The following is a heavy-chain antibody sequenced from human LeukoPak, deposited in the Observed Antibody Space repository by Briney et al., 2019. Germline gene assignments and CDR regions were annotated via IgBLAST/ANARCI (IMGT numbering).Heavy chain of an antibody. CDR1: GFTFSSYA. D-gene: IGHD2-2*01. CDR3: ARRYRYCSSTSCYWYGMDV. J-gene: IGHJ6*02. V-gene: IGHV3-30*04. Sequence: GGSLRLSCAASGFTFSSYAMHWVRQAPGKGLEWVAVISYDGSNKYYADSVKGRFTISRDNSKNTLYLQMNSLRAEDTAVNYCARRYRYCSSTSCYWYGMDVWGQGTTVTVSS. CDR2: ISYDGSNK.